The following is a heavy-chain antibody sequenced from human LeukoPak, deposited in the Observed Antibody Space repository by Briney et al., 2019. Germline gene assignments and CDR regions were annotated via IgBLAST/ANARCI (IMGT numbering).Heavy chain of an antibody. CDR2: ISSSSSYI. CDR3: ARTIGLYYFDH. CDR1: GSTFSSYS. J-gene: IGHJ4*02. D-gene: IGHD2-2*01. Sequence: GGSLRLSCAASGSTFSSYSMNWVRQAPGKGLEWVSSISSSSSYIYYADSVKGRFTISRDNAKNSLYLQMNSLRAEDTAVYYCARTIGLYYFDHWGQGTLVTVSS. V-gene: IGHV3-21*01.